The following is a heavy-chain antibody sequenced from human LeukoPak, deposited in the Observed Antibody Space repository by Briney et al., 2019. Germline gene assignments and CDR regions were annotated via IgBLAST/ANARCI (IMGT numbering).Heavy chain of an antibody. J-gene: IGHJ1*01. CDR2: ITTDGSGV. CDR3: AKGVLGAGSLLEYFQH. V-gene: IGHV3-23*01. CDR1: GFAFRNYD. Sequence: GGSLRLSCAASGFAFRNYDMIWVRQAPGRGLEWVSGITTDGSGVYYADSVKGRFTVSRDNSKNTVFLQMNSLRGEDAAIYYCAKGVLGAGSLLEYFQHWGQGTLVTVSS. D-gene: IGHD3-10*01.